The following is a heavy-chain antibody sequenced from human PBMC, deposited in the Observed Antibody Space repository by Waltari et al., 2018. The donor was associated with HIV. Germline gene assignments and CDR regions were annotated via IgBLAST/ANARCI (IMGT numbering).Heavy chain of an antibody. V-gene: IGHV4-59*02. CDR2: IYHNGKP. D-gene: IGHD1-1*01. CDR3: AIDEGNCLGPHKGMDV. CDR1: GGSVSPYY. J-gene: IGHJ6*02. Sequence: QVQLQESGPGLVKPSETLYLTCTVSGGSVSPYYWPWVRQTPEKGLAWIGYIYHNGKPKYNPSLKSRVTISLVTSKNQFSLDLRSVTAADTAVYYCAIDEGNCLGPHKGMDVWGQGTTVTVSS.